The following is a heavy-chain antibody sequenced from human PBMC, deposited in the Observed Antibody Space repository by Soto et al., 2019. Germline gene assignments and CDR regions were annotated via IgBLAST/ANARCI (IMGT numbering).Heavy chain of an antibody. CDR3: ASADCSSTSCYGYYYYGMDV. CDR1: GGSVSSGSYY. D-gene: IGHD2-2*01. J-gene: IGHJ6*02. V-gene: IGHV4-61*01. CDR2: IYYSGST. Sequence: SETLSLTCTVSGGSVSSGSYYWSWIRQPPGKGLEWIGYIYYSGSTNYNPSLKSRVTISVDTSKNQFSLKLSSVTAADTAVYYCASADCSSTSCYGYYYYGMDVWGQGTTVTVSS.